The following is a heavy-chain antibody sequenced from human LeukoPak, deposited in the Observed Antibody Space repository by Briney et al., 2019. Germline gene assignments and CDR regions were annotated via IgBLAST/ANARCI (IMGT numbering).Heavy chain of an antibody. CDR2: IYYSGST. CDR1: GGSISSSSYY. J-gene: IGHJ4*02. Sequence: PSETLSLTCTVSGGSISSSSYYWGWIRQPPGKGLEWIGSIYYSGSTYYNPSLKSRVTISVDTSKNQFSLKLSSVTAADTAVYYCARHGAPGPIVGAMFDYWGQGTLVTVSS. CDR3: ARHGAPGPIVGAMFDY. V-gene: IGHV4-39*01. D-gene: IGHD1-26*01.